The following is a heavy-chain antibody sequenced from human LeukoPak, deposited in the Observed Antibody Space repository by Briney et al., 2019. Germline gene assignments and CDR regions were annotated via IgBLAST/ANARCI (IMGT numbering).Heavy chain of an antibody. J-gene: IGHJ6*04. CDR1: GFTFSSYA. V-gene: IGHV3-23*01. CDR2: ISGSGGST. CDR3: AKGILDYGDRHATYYYYGMDV. D-gene: IGHD4-17*01. Sequence: PGGSLRLSCAASGFTFSSYAMSWVRQAPGKGLEWVSAISGSGGSTYYADSVKGRFTISRDNSKNTLYLQMNSLRAEDTAVYYCAKGILDYGDRHATYYYYGMDVWGKGTTVTVSS.